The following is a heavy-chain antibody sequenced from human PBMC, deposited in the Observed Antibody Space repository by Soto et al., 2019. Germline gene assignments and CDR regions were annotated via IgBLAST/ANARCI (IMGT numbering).Heavy chain of an antibody. CDR2: IKSNTDGGTT. J-gene: IGHJ4*02. Sequence: GGSLRLSCEGSGFTFNSAWMTWVRQAPGKGLEWVGRIKSNTDGGTTDYAAPVKGRFTISRDDSKNTMYLEMNSLETEDTAVYFCTTDLPWTYGALGYWGQGTLVTVSS. V-gene: IGHV3-15*01. CDR1: GFTFNSAW. CDR3: TTDLPWTYGALGY. D-gene: IGHD1-7*01.